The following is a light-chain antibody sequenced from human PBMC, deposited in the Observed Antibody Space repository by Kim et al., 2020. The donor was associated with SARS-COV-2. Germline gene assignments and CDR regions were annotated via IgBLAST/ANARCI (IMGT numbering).Light chain of an antibody. CDR1: SGDIGGYNF. CDR2: DVS. V-gene: IGLV2-14*03. J-gene: IGLJ1*01. CDR3: ASYTTGNTLYV. Sequence: QSITISCTGTSGDIGGYNFVSWYQHHPGKAPKFIIYDVSYRPSGVSDRFSGSKSGNTASLTISGLQAEVEADYYCASYTTGNTLYVFGTGTKVTVL.